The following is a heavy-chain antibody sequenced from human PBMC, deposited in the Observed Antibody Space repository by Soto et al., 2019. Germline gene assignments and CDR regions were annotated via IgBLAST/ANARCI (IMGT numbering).Heavy chain of an antibody. V-gene: IGHV1-69*12. CDR2: IIPIFGTA. CDR1: GGTFSSYA. CDR3: ARDYVWGSYRHGWFDP. D-gene: IGHD3-16*02. J-gene: IGHJ5*02. Sequence: QVQLVQSGAEVKKPGSSVKVSCKASGGTFSSYAISWVRQAPGQGLEWMGGIIPIFGTANYAQKFQGRVTITADESSSTAYMELSSLRSEDTAAYYCARDYVWGSYRHGWFDPWGQGTLVTVSS.